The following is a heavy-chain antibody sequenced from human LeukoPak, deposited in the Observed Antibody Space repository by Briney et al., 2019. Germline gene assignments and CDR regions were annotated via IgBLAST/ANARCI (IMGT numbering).Heavy chain of an antibody. Sequence: GGSLRLSCAASGFTFSSHGMCWVRQAPGGGLEWISSISVRGATTYADSVKGRFTISRDNSKNTLYLQLDRLRAEDTAIYYCAQEIRPNDSWGQGTQATVSS. J-gene: IGHJ5*01. CDR3: AQEIRPNDS. CDR2: ISVRGATT. D-gene: IGHD4-17*01. V-gene: IGHV3-23*01. CDR1: GFTFSSHG.